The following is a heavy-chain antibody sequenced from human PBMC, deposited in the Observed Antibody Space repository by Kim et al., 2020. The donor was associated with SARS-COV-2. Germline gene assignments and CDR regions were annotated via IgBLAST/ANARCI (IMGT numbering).Heavy chain of an antibody. Sequence: ASVKVSCKASGYTFTSYYMHWVRQAPGQGLEWMGIINPSGGSTSYAQKFQGRVTMTRDTSTSTVYMELSSLRSEDTAVYYCARDPTTVVTLYYYYGMDVWGQGTTATVSS. CDR2: INPSGGST. CDR1: GYTFTSYY. V-gene: IGHV1-46*01. J-gene: IGHJ6*02. CDR3: ARDPTTVVTLYYYYGMDV. D-gene: IGHD4-17*01.